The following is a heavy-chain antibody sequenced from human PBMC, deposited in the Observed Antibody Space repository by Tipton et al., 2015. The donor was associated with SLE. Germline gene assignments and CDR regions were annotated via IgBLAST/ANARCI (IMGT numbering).Heavy chain of an antibody. D-gene: IGHD4-17*01. J-gene: IGHJ6*02. Sequence: SLRLSCAASGFTFSSYGMHWVRQAPGKGLEWVAFIRYDGSNKYYADSVKGRFTISRDNSKNTLYLQMNSLRAEDTAVYYCAIGEKMTTVSYYYYSMDVWGQGTTVTVSS. CDR2: IRYDGSNK. CDR3: AIGEKMTTVSYYYYSMDV. V-gene: IGHV3-30*02. CDR1: GFTFSSYG.